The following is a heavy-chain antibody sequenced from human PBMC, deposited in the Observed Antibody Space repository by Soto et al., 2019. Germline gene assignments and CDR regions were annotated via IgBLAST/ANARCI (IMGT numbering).Heavy chain of an antibody. CDR1: GYTFFTYD. CDR2: ISTYSGDT. V-gene: IGHV1-18*01. D-gene: IGHD5-12*01. Sequence: QVHLVQSGVEVKTPGASVKVSCQASGYTFFTYDISWVRQAPGQGLEWMGWISTYSGDTKYAQKFQGRVTMTTDTSPTTAYTELRSVRSDDTAVYYCARHHGPTTSENWFDPWGQGTLVTVSS. CDR3: ARHHGPTTSENWFDP. J-gene: IGHJ5*02.